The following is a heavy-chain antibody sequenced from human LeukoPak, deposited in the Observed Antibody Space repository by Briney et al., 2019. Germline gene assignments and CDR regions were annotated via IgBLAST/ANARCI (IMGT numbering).Heavy chain of an antibody. Sequence: ASVKVSCKASGYTFTSYGISWVRQAPGQGLEWMGWISAYNGNTNYAQKLQGRVTMTTDTSTSTAYMELRSLRSDDTAVYYCARGLLSCSSTSCYVDYWGQGTLVTVSS. CDR3: ARGLLSCSSTSCYVDY. CDR2: ISAYNGNT. D-gene: IGHD2-2*01. V-gene: IGHV1-18*01. J-gene: IGHJ4*02. CDR1: GYTFTSYG.